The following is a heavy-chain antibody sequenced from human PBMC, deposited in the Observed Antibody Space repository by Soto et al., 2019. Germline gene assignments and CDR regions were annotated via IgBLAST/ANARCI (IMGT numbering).Heavy chain of an antibody. J-gene: IGHJ6*02. CDR2: IYYDGRS. CDR3: ARGTMLRGPGYYYGMDV. V-gene: IGHV4-31*03. D-gene: IGHD3-10*01. Sequence: SETLSLTCSVSGDSISRNGYFWTWIRQHPGKGLEWIGYIYYDGRSYNAPSLKSGVSISVDRSKNQFSLNLTAVTAADTAVYYCARGTMLRGPGYYYGMDVWGQGTTVTVSS. CDR1: GDSISRNGYF.